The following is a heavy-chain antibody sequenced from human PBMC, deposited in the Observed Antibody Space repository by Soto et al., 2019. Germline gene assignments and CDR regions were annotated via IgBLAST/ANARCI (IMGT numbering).Heavy chain of an antibody. D-gene: IGHD2-21*02. V-gene: IGHV1-46*01. CDR2: INPSDGST. CDR3: ARPSEDIVVVTAQYYFDY. J-gene: IGHJ4*02. Sequence: ASVKVSCKASGYTFTSYYMHWVRQAPGQGLEWMGIINPSDGSTSYAQKFQGRVTMTRDTSTSTVYMELSSLRSEDTAVYYCARPSEDIVVVTAQYYFDYWGQGTLVTVS. CDR1: GYTFTSYY.